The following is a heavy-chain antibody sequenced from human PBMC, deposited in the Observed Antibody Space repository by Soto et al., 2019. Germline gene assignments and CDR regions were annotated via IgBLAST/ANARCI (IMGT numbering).Heavy chain of an antibody. CDR2: IRSKANSYAT. Sequence: GGSLRLSCAASGFTLSGSAMHWVRQASGKGLEWVGRIRSKANSYATAYAASVKGRFTISRDDSKNTAYLQMNSLKTEDTAVYYCTRPRAYSGYDRTTYYYYGMDVWGQGTTVTVSS. CDR1: GFTLSGSA. D-gene: IGHD5-12*01. CDR3: TRPRAYSGYDRTTYYYYGMDV. J-gene: IGHJ6*02. V-gene: IGHV3-73*01.